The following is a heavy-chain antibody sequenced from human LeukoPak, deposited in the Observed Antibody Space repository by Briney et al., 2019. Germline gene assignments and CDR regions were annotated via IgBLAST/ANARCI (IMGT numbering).Heavy chain of an antibody. J-gene: IGHJ4*02. D-gene: IGHD6-13*01. V-gene: IGHV4-30-2*01. CDR2: INHSGST. CDR1: GGSISSGGYY. CDR3: ARVGIAATN. Sequence: SQTLSLTCTVSGGSISSGGYYWSWIRQPPGKGLEWIGEINHSGSTNYNPSLKSRVTISVDTSKNQFSLKLSSVTAADTAVYYCARVGIAATNWGQGTLVTVSS.